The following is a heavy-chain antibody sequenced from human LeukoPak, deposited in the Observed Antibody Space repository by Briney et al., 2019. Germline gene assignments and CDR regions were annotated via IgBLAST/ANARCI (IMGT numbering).Heavy chain of an antibody. CDR1: GYTLTELS. CDR2: FDPEDGET. J-gene: IGHJ3*02. Sequence: ASVKVSCKVSGYTLTELSMHWVRQAPGKGLEWMGGFDPEDGETIYAQKFQGRVTMTEDTSTDTAYMELSSLRSDDTAVYYCARAGGDGYNIFRAFDIWGQGTMVTVSS. V-gene: IGHV1-24*01. CDR3: ARAGGDGYNIFRAFDI. D-gene: IGHD5-24*01.